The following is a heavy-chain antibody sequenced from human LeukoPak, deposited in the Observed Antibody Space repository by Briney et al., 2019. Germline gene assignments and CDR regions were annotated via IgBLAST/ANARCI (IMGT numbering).Heavy chain of an antibody. V-gene: IGHV3-30*18. CDR1: GFTFSSYG. Sequence: GGSLRLSCAASGFTFSSYGMHWVRQAPGKGPEWVAVISYDGSNKYYADSVKGRFTISRDNSKNTLYLQMNSLRAEDTAVYYCAKDRARIAAAGGHFDYWGQGTLVTVSS. D-gene: IGHD6-13*01. CDR2: ISYDGSNK. J-gene: IGHJ4*02. CDR3: AKDRARIAAAGGHFDY.